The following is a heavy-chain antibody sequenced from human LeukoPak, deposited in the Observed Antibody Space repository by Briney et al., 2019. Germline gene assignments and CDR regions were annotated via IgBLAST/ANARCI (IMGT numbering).Heavy chain of an antibody. D-gene: IGHD3-10*02. CDR1: GYSISSGYY. CDR3: ARGGQGYYVPFQH. V-gene: IGHV4-38-2*01. CDR2: IYHSGST. J-gene: IGHJ1*01. Sequence: SETLSLTCAVSGYSISSGYYWGWIRQPPGKGLEWIGSIYHSGSTYYNPSLKSRVTISVDTSKNQFSLKLSSVTAADTAVYYCARGGQGYYVPFQHWGQGTLVTVSS.